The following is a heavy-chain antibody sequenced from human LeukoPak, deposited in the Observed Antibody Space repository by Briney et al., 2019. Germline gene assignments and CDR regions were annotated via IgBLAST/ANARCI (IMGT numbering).Heavy chain of an antibody. CDR3: ARLGEHYYDSSGYYPEYFQH. CDR1: GFTVSSNY. CDR2: IYSGGST. V-gene: IGHV3-53*01. J-gene: IGHJ1*01. D-gene: IGHD3-22*01. Sequence: PGGSLGLPCAASGFTVSSNYMSWVRRAPGKGLEWVSVIYSGGSTYYADSVKGRFTISRDNSKNTLYLQMNSLRAEDTAVYYCARLGEHYYDSSGYYPEYFQHWGQGTLVTVSS.